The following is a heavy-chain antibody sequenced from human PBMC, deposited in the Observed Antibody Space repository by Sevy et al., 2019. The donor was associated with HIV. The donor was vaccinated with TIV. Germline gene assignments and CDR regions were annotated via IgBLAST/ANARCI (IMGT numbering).Heavy chain of an antibody. D-gene: IGHD3-10*01. CDR2: INPSSGGT. V-gene: IGHV1-2*02. CDR3: ARSVYGSGTYLNDY. Sequence: ASVKVSCKASGYTFTGYYVHWVRRAPGQGLEWMGWINPSSGGTNYGQKFHGRVTMTRDTSITTAYMELNSLRSDDMAVYYCARSVYGSGTYLNDYWGQGTLVTVSS. CDR1: GYTFTGYY. J-gene: IGHJ4*02.